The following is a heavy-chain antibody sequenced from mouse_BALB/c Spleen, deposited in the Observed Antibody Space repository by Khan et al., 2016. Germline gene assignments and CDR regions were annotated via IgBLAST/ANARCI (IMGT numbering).Heavy chain of an antibody. CDR1: GYSITSDYA. V-gene: IGHV3-2*02. CDR2: ISYSGST. D-gene: IGHD1-1*01. CDR3: ARFYCGSSYWYFDV. Sequence: VQLQESGPGLVKPSQSLSLTCTVTGYSITSDYAWNWIRQFPGNKLEWMGYISYSGSTSYNPSLKSRISITRDTSKNQFFLQLNTVTTEDTATYYCARFYCGSSYWYFDVWGAGTTVTVSS. J-gene: IGHJ1*01.